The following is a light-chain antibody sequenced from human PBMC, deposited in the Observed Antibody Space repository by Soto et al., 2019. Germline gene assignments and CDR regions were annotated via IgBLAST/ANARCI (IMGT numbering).Light chain of an antibody. Sequence: QAVVTQEPSLTVSPGGTVTPTCASSTGAVTSGYYPNWFQQKPGQAPRALIYSTSNTHSWTAARFSGSLLGGKAALTLSGVQPEDEAEYYCLIYYGGAQVFGGGTKVTVL. V-gene: IGLV7-43*01. CDR2: STS. CDR1: TGAVTSGYY. CDR3: LIYYGGAQV. J-gene: IGLJ2*01.